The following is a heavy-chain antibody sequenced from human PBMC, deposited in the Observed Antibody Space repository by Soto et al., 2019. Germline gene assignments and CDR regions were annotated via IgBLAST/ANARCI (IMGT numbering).Heavy chain of an antibody. CDR1: GGSISSYY. V-gene: IGHV4-59*08. CDR2: IYYSGST. D-gene: IGHD3-22*01. CDR3: ARHDDCDNSPCSRGGWFDP. J-gene: IGHJ5*02. Sequence: SETLSLTCTISGGSISSYYWSWLRQPPGKGLEWIGYIYYSGSTNYNPSLKSRVTISVDTSKNQFSLNLRSVTTADTAMYYWARHDDCDNSPCSRGGWFDPWGQGTLVTVSS.